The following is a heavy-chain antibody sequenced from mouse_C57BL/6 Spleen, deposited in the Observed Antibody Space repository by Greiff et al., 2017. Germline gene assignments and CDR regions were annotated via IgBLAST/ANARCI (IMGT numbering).Heavy chain of an antibody. CDR1: GYTFTDYY. D-gene: IGHD2-2*01. CDR2: INPNNGGT. CDR3: ARKDYGYAMDY. V-gene: IGHV1-26*01. J-gene: IGHJ4*01. Sequence: EVQLQQSGPELVKPGASVKISCKASGYTFTDYYMNWVKQSHGKSLEWIGDINPNNGGTSYNQKFKGKDTLPLDKSSSTAYMELRSLTSEDSAVYYCARKDYGYAMDYWGQGTSVTVSS.